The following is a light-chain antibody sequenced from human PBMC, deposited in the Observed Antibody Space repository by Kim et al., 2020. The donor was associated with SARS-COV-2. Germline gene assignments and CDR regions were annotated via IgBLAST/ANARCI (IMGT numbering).Light chain of an antibody. J-gene: IGLJ3*02. CDR1: SSNIGSNS. V-gene: IGLV1-44*01. CDR2: RNN. Sequence: GQRVTLSCSGGSSNIGSNSVSWYQRRPGTAPKLLIYRNNQRPSGVPDRFSGSTSGTSASLDISGLQSEDEADYYCATWDDSMNGWVFGGGTQLTVL. CDR3: ATWDDSMNGWV.